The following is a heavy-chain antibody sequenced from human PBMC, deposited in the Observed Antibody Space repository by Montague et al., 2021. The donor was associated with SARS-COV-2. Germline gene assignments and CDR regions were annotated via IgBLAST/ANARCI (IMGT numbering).Heavy chain of an antibody. V-gene: IGHV4-39*07. J-gene: IGHJ3*02. CDR2: IYYSGNT. CDR1: GGSISSSGYY. CDR3: ARETMTADAFDI. Sequence: SETLSLTCTVSGGSISSSGYYWGWIRQPPGKGLEWIGSIYYSGNTYYSPSLQSRVTISVDTSKNQFSLKVRSVTAADTAVYYCARETMTADAFDIWGQGTMVTVSS. D-gene: IGHD1-14*01.